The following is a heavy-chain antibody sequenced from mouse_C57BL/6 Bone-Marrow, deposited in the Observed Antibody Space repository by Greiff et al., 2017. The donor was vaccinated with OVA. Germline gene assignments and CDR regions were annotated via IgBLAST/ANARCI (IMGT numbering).Heavy chain of an antibody. CDR2: ISDGGSYT. V-gene: IGHV5-4*01. D-gene: IGHD2-4*01. CDR1: GFTFSSYA. CDR3: ARGEDYDGRDY. Sequence: EVQRVESGGGLAKPGGSLKLSCAASGFTFSSYAMSWVRQTPEKRLEWVATISDGGSYTYYPDNVKGRFTISRDNAKNNLYLQMSHLKSEDTAMYYCARGEDYDGRDYWGQGTSVTVSS. J-gene: IGHJ4*01.